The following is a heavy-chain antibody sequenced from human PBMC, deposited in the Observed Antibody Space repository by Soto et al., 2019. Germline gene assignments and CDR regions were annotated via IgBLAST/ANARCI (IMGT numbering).Heavy chain of an antibody. CDR2: IYYSGST. D-gene: IGHD1-20*01. CDR3: ARQTGTITGTIDY. J-gene: IGHJ4*02. CDR1: GGSISSGGYY. V-gene: IGHV4-31*03. Sequence: SETLSLTCTVSGGSISSGGYYWSWIRQHPGKGLEWIGYIYYSGSTYYNPSLKSRVTISVDTSKNQFSLKLSPVTDADTAVYYCARQTGTITGTIDYWGQGTPVTVSS.